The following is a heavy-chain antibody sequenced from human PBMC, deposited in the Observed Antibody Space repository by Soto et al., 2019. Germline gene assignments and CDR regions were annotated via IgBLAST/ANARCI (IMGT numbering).Heavy chain of an antibody. V-gene: IGHV1-69*01. CDR2: IMPVFHTT. CDR1: GGTFNNFA. CDR3: STATISPVSATLYHYGMDV. Sequence: QVPLVQSGAEVKKPGSSVKVSCQASGGTFNNFAITWVRQAPGQGLEWLGGIMPVFHTTNIAQTFQDRITVTADDFTTTVYMEMTSLRYDDTAVYYCSTATISPVSATLYHYGMDVWGQGTTVTVSS. J-gene: IGHJ6*02. D-gene: IGHD6-25*01.